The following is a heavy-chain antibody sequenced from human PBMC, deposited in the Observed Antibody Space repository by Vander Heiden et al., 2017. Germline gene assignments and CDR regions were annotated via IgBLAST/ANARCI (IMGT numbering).Heavy chain of an antibody. J-gene: IGHJ4*02. CDR3: ARPLRYFDWQY. D-gene: IGHD3-9*01. CDR2: IYYSGST. V-gene: IGHV4-39*01. CDR1: GGSISSRGYY. Sequence: QLQLQESGPGLVKPSETLTLTCTVSGGSISSRGYYWGWIRQPPGKGLEWIGKIYYSGSTYYNQSLKSRVTMSIDTSKNQFSLKLSSVTAADTAVYYCARPLRYFDWQYWGQGTLVTVSS.